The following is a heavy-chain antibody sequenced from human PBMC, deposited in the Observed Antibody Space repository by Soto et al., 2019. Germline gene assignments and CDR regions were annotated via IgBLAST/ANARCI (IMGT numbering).Heavy chain of an antibody. J-gene: IGHJ4*02. CDR1: GFSVGGNY. CDR2: IYSGGNP. V-gene: IGHV3-53*01. D-gene: IGHD2-21*01. Sequence: EERLVQSGGGLVQPGGSLRLSCAAYGFSVGGNYMSWVRQAPGKVLELVSLIYSGGNPFYADSRKGRFTLSRDNSSNMLYLQMVRLRADYTAVYYCARGPNSDCWGKGTLVIVSS. CDR3: ARGPNSDC.